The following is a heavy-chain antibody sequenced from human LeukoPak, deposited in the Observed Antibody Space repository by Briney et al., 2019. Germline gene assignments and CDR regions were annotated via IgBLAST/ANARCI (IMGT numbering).Heavy chain of an antibody. J-gene: IGHJ4*02. CDR3: ARGRGSSWLYYFDY. Sequence: PETLSLTCAVYGGSFSGYYWSWIRQPPGKGLEWIGEINHSGSTNYNPSLKSRVTISVDTSKNQFSLKLSSVTAADTAVYYCARGRGSSWLYYFDYWGQGTLVTVSS. D-gene: IGHD6-13*01. V-gene: IGHV4-34*01. CDR1: GGSFSGYY. CDR2: INHSGST.